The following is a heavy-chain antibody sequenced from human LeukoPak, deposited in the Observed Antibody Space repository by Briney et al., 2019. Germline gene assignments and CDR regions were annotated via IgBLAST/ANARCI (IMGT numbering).Heavy chain of an antibody. D-gene: IGHD3-10*01. J-gene: IGHJ4*02. CDR1: GYTFTSYD. V-gene: IGHV1-8*01. CDR2: MNPNSGNT. Sequence: ASVKVSCKASGYTFTSYDINWVRQATGQGLEWMGWMNPNSGNTNYAQKLQGRVTMTTDTSTSTAYMELRSLRSDDTAVYYCARGVRRLKDFDYWGQGTLVTVSS. CDR3: ARGVRRLKDFDY.